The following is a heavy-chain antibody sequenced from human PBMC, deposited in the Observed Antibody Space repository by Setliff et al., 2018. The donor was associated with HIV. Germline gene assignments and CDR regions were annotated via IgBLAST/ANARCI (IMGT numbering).Heavy chain of an antibody. CDR2: AGSADYGGNA. CDR3: ARSYCGGGLCFRGLDL. J-gene: IGHJ6*02. CDR1: GGSISNSNYF. Sequence: SETLSLTCTVSGGSISNSNYFWDWIRQPPGKGLEWIGSAGSADYGGNAYYNPSLKSRVTISVETSKNQFSLKLTSVTAADTAVYYCARSYCGGGLCFRGLDLWGQGTTVTVSS. V-gene: IGHV4-39*07. D-gene: IGHD2-21*01.